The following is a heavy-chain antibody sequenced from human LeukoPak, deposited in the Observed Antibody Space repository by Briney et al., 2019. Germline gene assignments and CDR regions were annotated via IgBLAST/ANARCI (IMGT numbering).Heavy chain of an antibody. D-gene: IGHD6-19*01. Sequence: GRSLRLSCAASGFTFDEYAMHWVRQAPGKGQEWVSGISWNSGSIGYADSVKGRFTISRDNAKNSLYLQMNSLRAEDTALYYCAKGNLSGWYSYYFDYWGQGTLVTVSS. J-gene: IGHJ4*02. CDR1: GFTFDEYA. V-gene: IGHV3-9*01. CDR3: AKGNLSGWYSYYFDY. CDR2: ISWNSGSI.